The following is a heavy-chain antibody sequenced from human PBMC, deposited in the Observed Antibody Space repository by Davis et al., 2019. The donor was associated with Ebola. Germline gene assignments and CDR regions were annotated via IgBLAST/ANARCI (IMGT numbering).Heavy chain of an antibody. CDR1: GFTFSSYA. CDR2: ISYDGSNK. V-gene: IGHV3-30*04. Sequence: WGSLTLSCAASGFTFSSYAMHWVRQAAGEGLGWVAVISYDGSNKYYADSVKGRFTISRDNSKNTLYLQMNSLRAEDTAVYYCARATGMYVWGQGTTVTVSS. J-gene: IGHJ6*02. CDR3: ARATGMYV.